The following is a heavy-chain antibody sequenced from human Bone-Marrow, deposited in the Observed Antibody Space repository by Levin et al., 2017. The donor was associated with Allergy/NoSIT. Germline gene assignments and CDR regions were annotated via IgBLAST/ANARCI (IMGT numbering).Heavy chain of an antibody. J-gene: IGHJ3*01. CDR1: GNTLTELS. CDR3: ATELITTEAAIGAFDV. D-gene: IGHD3-10*01. CDR2: FDPEEGDI. Sequence: GESLKISCKVSGNTLTELSIHWVRQAPGKGLEWVGGFDPEEGDIFYAQKFQGRVTMTEDKSTDTAYMELSTLRSEDTAVYYCATELITTEAAIGAFDVWGQGTMVTVSS. V-gene: IGHV1-24*01.